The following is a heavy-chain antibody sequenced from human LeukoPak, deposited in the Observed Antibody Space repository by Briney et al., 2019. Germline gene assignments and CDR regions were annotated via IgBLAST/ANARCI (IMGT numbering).Heavy chain of an antibody. J-gene: IGHJ5*02. CDR2: INHSGST. CDR1: GGSFSGYY. D-gene: IGHD5-18*01. Sequence: SETLSLTCAVYGGSFSGYYWSWIRQPPGKGLEWIGEINHSGSTNYNPSLKSRVTISVDTSKNQFSLKLSSVTAADTAVYYCARGTPLIQLWPRGWFDPWGQGTLVTVSS. V-gene: IGHV4-34*01. CDR3: ARGTPLIQLWPRGWFDP.